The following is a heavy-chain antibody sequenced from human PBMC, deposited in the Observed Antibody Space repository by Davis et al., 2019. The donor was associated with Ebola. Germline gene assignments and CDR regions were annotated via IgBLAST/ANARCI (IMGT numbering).Heavy chain of an antibody. V-gene: IGHV3-74*01. J-gene: IGHJ5*02. CDR1: GFTFSSYW. Sequence: PGGSLRLSCAASGFTFSSYWMHWVRQAPGKGLVWVSRINSDGSSTSYADSVKGRFTISRDNAKNTLYLQMNSLRAEDTAVYYCAREIYDRWDDWFDPWGQGTLVTVSP. CDR2: INSDGSST. D-gene: IGHD3-9*01. CDR3: AREIYDRWDDWFDP.